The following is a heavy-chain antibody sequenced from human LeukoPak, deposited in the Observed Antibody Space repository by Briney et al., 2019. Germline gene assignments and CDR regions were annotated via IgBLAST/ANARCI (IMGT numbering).Heavy chain of an antibody. CDR2: INPVGSET. CDR3: FGIF. J-gene: IGHJ4*02. CDR1: GFTFSTYW. V-gene: IGHV3-7*01. Sequence: PGGSLRLSCAASGFTFSTYWINWARQAPGKGLEWVGNINPVGSETYYVDSVKGRFIISRDNAKNSLYLQMNSLKTEDTAVYYCFGIFWGQGTLVTVSS. D-gene: IGHD1-14*01.